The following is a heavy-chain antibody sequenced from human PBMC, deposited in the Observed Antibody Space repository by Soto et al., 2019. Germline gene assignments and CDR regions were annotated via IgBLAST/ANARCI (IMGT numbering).Heavy chain of an antibody. CDR1: GLKVSSNY. CDR2: IYNGGGT. CDR3: ASTRGSSYDY. V-gene: IGHV3-53*01. J-gene: IGHJ4*02. D-gene: IGHD6-6*01. Sequence: GSLRLSYEASGLKVSSNYMSWVRQAPGKGLEWVSVIYNGGGTYYADSVKGRFTISRDNSKNTLYLQMNSLRAEDTAVYYCASTRGSSYDYWGQGTLVTVSS.